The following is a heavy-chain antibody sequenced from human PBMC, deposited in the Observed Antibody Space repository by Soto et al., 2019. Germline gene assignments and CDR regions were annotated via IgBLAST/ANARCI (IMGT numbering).Heavy chain of an antibody. V-gene: IGHV4-59*08. CDR1: GGSISSYY. CDR3: ARHPRITMIVVVITTSLGWFDP. J-gene: IGHJ5*02. CDR2: IYYSGST. Sequence: PSETLSLTCTVSGGSISSYYWSWIRQPPGKGLEWIGYIYYSGSTNYNPSLKSRVTISVDTSKNQFSLKLSSVTAADTAVYYCARHPRITMIVVVITTSLGWFDPWGQGTLVTVSS. D-gene: IGHD3-22*01.